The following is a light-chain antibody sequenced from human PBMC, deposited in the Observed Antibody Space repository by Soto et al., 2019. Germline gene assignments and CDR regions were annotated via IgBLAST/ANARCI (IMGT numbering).Light chain of an antibody. J-gene: IGKJ5*01. CDR2: RAS. CDR3: QQYGNSAPIT. Sequence: EIVLPQSPGTLSLSPGASATLSCRARQSVSSSYLAWYQQKPGQAPRLLIYRASSRATGIPDRFSGSGSGTDFTLTIYRLEPEDFAVYYCQQYGNSAPITFGQGTRLEIK. V-gene: IGKV3-20*01. CDR1: QSVSSSY.